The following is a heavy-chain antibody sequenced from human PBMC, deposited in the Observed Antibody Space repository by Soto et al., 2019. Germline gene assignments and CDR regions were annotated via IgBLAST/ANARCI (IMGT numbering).Heavy chain of an antibody. CDR1: GGPISSYY. J-gene: IGHJ4*02. CDR3: ARVDNSSGYLYYFDY. CDR2: IYYSGST. Sequence: SETLSLTCTVSGGPISSYYWSWIRQPPGKGLEWIGYIYYSGSTNYNPSLKSRVTISVDTSKNQFSLKLSSVTAADTAVYYCARVDNSSGYLYYFDYWGQGTLVTVSS. V-gene: IGHV4-59*01. D-gene: IGHD3-22*01.